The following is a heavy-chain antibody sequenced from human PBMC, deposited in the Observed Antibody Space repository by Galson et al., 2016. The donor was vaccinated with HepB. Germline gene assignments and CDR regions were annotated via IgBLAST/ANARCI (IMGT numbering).Heavy chain of an antibody. CDR3: ARSTGYSSGWLIYWYFDL. Sequence: SETLSLTCALSGGSISITNWWSWVRQLQGKGREWIGVIFYSGSTHYHPSLESRVTITVDKSKNQFPLRLSSVTAADTAVYYGARSTGYSSGWLIYWYFDLWGRGTLVTASS. J-gene: IGHJ2*01. D-gene: IGHD6-19*01. CDR1: GGSISITNW. V-gene: IGHV4-4*02. CDR2: IFYSGST.